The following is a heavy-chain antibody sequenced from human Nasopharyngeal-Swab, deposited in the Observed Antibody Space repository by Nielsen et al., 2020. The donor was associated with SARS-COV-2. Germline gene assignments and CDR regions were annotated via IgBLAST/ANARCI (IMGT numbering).Heavy chain of an antibody. J-gene: IGHJ5*02. CDR2: IYYSGTT. Sequence: ESLKISCAVPGDSISTGRYSWDWIRQPPGKGLEWIGSIYYSGTTYYNPSLKSRVTISVDTSKNQFSLKLNSATAADTAVYYCARWSSWYNWLDPWGQGTQVIVSS. D-gene: IGHD6-13*01. CDR3: ARWSSWYNWLDP. V-gene: IGHV4-39*01. CDR1: GDSISTGRYS.